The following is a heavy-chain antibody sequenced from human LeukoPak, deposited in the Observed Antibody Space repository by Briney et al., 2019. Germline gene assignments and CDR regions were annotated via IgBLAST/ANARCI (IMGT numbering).Heavy chain of an antibody. V-gene: IGHV4-59*01. Sequence: SETLSLTCTVSGASISSYYWGWIRQPPGKGLEWMGYIYYSGSTNYNPSLKSRVTISVDTSKNQFSLKLSSVTAADTAVYYCASTPWGRFDAWGQGTLVTVSS. CDR1: GASISSYY. CDR3: ASTPWGRFDA. J-gene: IGHJ5*02. CDR2: IYYSGST. D-gene: IGHD7-27*01.